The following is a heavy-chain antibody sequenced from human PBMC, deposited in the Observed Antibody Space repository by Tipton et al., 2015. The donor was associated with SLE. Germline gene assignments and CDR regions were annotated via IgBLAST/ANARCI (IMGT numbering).Heavy chain of an antibody. CDR3: ARETSGSSSIHNSYGLDV. CDR2: IYRSGAT. J-gene: IGHJ6*02. D-gene: IGHD6-6*01. Sequence: LRLSCVVSGGSISSDAYSWSWFRLPPGKGLEWIGNIYRSGATYYNPSLKSRVTISMDRSENHFSLRLSSVTAADTAVYYCARETSGSSSIHNSYGLDVWGQGTTVTVSS. V-gene: IGHV4-30-2*01. CDR1: GGSISSDAYS.